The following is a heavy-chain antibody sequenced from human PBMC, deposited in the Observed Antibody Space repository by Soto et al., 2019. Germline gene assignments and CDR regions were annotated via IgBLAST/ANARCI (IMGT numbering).Heavy chain of an antibody. J-gene: IGHJ6*02. D-gene: IGHD3-10*01. CDR3: ARVKGGSGSSRGMDD. CDR1: GGTFSSYA. V-gene: IGHV1-69*13. CDR2: IIPIFATA. Sequence: RASVKVSCKASGGTFSSYAISWVRQAPGQGLEWMGGIIPIFATANYAQKFQGGVTITADESTSTAYMELSSLRSEDTAVYYCARVKGGSGSSRGMDDWGQGTTVTVSS.